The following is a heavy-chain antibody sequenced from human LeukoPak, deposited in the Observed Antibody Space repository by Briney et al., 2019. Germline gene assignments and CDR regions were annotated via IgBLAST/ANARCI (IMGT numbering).Heavy chain of an antibody. CDR1: GYTFTGYY. CDR3: ARVHYSGSSDY. D-gene: IGHD1-26*01. V-gene: IGHV1-2*06. Sequence: GASVKVSCKASGYTFTGYYMHWVRQAPGQGLEWMGRINPNSGGTNYARKFQGRVTMTRDTSISTAYMELSRLRSDDTAVYYCARVHYSGSSDYWGQGTLVTVSS. J-gene: IGHJ4*02. CDR2: INPNSGGT.